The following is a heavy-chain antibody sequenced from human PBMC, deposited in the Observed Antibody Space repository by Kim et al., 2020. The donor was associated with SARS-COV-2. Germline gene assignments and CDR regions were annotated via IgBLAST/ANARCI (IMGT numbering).Heavy chain of an antibody. CDR3: ARFRSPYSSIWYGTFDI. J-gene: IGHJ3*02. CDR1: GFTFDDYG. CDR2: INCNGGST. D-gene: IGHD6-13*01. Sequence: GGSLRLSCAASGFTFDDYGMSWVRQAPGKGLEWVSGINCNGGSTGYADSVKGRFTISRDNAKNSLYLQMNSLRAEDTALYHCARFRSPYSSIWYGTFDIWGQGTMVTVSS. V-gene: IGHV3-20*01.